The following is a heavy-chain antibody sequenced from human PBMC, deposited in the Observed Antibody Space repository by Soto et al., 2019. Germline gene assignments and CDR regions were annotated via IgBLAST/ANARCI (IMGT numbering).Heavy chain of an antibody. D-gene: IGHD3-3*01. V-gene: IGHV4-39*01. CDR3: ARSEMKYYDFWSGSGDPYYYYMDV. CDR2: IYYSGST. Sequence: SETLSLTCTVSGGSMSSSSCYWGWISQPPGKGLEWIGSIYYSGSTYYNPSLKSRVTISVDTSKNQFSLKLSSVTAADTAVYYCARSEMKYYDFWSGSGDPYYYYMDVWGKGTTVTVSS. CDR1: GGSMSSSSCY. J-gene: IGHJ6*03.